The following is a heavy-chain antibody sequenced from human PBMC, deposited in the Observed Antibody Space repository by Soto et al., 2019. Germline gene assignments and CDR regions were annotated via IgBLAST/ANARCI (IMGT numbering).Heavy chain of an antibody. J-gene: IGHJ3*02. V-gene: IGHV1-2*02. CDR1: GYTFTGYY. CDR3: ARVADYDFWSGYYQDAFDI. D-gene: IGHD3-3*01. Sequence: ASVNVSCKSSGYTFTGYYIHWVRQAPGQGLEWMGWINPNSGGTNYAQKFQGRVTMTRDTSISTAYMELSRLRSDDTAVYYCARVADYDFWSGYYQDAFDIWGQGTMVTVSS. CDR2: INPNSGGT.